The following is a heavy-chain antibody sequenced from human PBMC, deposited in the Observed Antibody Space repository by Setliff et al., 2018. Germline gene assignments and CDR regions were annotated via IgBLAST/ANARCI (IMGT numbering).Heavy chain of an antibody. CDR1: GYSISSGYY. CDR3: ARERGLGYCSSTSCRYYYYGMDV. Sequence: PSETLSLTCTVSGYSISSGYYWGWIRQPPGKGLEWIGCIYYSGSTYYNPSLKSRVTISLDTSKNQFSLKLTSVTAADTAVYYCARERGLGYCSSTSCRYYYYGMDVWGQGTTVTVSS. V-gene: IGHV4-38-2*02. CDR2: IYYSGST. D-gene: IGHD2-2*01. J-gene: IGHJ6*02.